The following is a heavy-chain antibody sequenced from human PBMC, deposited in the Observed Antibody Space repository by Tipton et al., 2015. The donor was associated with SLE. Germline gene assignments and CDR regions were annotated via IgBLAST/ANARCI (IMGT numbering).Heavy chain of an antibody. V-gene: IGHV3-53*01. D-gene: IGHD1/OR15-1a*01. J-gene: IGHJ4*02. Sequence: SLRLSCAASGFSVTNNYMSWVRQAPGKGLEWVSVIYVPGDTYYADSVKGRFSISIDQSKKTLFLQMNSLRVDDTATYYCAKFEKTTDFYLDSWGQGTLVSVSS. CDR2: IYVPGDT. CDR1: GFSVTNNY. CDR3: AKFEKTTDFYLDS.